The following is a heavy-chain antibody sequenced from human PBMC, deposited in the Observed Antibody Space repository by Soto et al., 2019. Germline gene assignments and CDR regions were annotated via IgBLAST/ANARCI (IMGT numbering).Heavy chain of an antibody. CDR3: AKAVSSSWFFFDY. CDR2: ISGSGGST. CDR1: GFTFSSYA. J-gene: IGHJ4*02. V-gene: IGHV3-23*01. D-gene: IGHD6-13*01. Sequence: GGSLRLSCVASGFTFSSYAMSWVRQAPGKGLEWVSAISGSGGSTYYADSVKGRFTISRDNSKNTLYLQMNSLRAEDTAVYYCAKAVSSSWFFFDYWGQGTVVTVSS.